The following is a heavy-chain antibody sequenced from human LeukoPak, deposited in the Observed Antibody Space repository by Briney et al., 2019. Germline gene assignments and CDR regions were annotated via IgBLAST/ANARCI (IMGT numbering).Heavy chain of an antibody. Sequence: ASVKVSCTASGYTFTGYYIHWMRQAPGQGLEWMGWIKPSSGDTSSAQKFQGRRIMAGDSSNSIAYMELRRIRDDDTVLYCCTTNIFVRDIINWFDPWGQGTLDTVSS. V-gene: IGHV1-2*02. D-gene: IGHD3-10*01. J-gene: IGHJ5*02. CDR3: TTNIFVRDIINWFDP. CDR1: GYTFTGYY. CDR2: IKPSSGDT.